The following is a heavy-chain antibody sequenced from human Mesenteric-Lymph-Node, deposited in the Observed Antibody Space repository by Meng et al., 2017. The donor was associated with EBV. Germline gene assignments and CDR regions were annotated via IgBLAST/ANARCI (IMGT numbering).Heavy chain of an antibody. D-gene: IGHD6-19*01. J-gene: IGHJ5*02. V-gene: IGHV3-11*01. CDR3: VRGYSSGWFDP. CDR1: GFTFGDYY. CDR2: ISTSGSTK. Sequence: VRWVGGGGGWVRPGGCRGRAWAASGFTFGDYYMSWIRQSPGKGLEWIAYISTSGSTKLYADSVKGRLTISRDNAKNSLFLQMNSLQVDDTAVYYCVRGYSSGWFDPWGQGTLVTVSS.